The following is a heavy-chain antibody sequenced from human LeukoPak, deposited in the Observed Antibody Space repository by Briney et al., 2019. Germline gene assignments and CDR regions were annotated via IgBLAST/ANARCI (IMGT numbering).Heavy chain of an antibody. CDR3: ARGMEGVVPAASFDY. J-gene: IGHJ4*02. CDR1: GYTFTGYY. Sequence: ASVKVSCKASGYTFTGYYMHWVRQAPGQGLEWMGWINPNSGGTNYAQKFQGRVTMTRDTSISTAYMELSRLRSDDTAVYYCARGMEGVVPAASFDYWGQGTLVTVSS. D-gene: IGHD2-2*01. V-gene: IGHV1-2*02. CDR2: INPNSGGT.